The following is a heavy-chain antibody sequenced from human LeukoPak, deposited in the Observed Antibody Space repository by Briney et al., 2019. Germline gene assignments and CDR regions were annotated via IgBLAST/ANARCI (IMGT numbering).Heavy chain of an antibody. J-gene: IGHJ4*02. CDR3: ARQGVVGATGFDY. D-gene: IGHD1-26*01. Sequence: SETLSLTCSVPGGPISGISYYWGWIRQPPEKGLEWIGNIYYSGSTYNNPSLESRVIISVDTSKNQFSLKLTSVTAADTAVYYCARQGVVGATGFDYWGQGTLVTVSS. CDR2: IYYSGST. V-gene: IGHV4-39*01. CDR1: GGPISGISYY.